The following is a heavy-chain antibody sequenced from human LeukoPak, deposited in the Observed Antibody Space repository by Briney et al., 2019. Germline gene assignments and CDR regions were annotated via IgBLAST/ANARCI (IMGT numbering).Heavy chain of an antibody. V-gene: IGHV3-21*01. CDR1: GFTLSND. J-gene: IGHJ5*02. D-gene: IGHD2-2*01. CDR3: ARADCSSSTCYLRRSWFDP. CDR2: ISTSSRYI. Sequence: PGGSLRLSCAASGFTLSNDMNWVRQAPGKGLEWVSSISTSSRYIYYKDSVRGRFTISRDDAKNSLYLEMNSLRAEDTAVYYCARADCSSSTCYLRRSWFDPWGQGTLVTVSS.